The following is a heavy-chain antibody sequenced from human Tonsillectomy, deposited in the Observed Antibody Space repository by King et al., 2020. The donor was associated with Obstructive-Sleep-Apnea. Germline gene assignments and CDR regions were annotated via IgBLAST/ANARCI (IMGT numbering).Heavy chain of an antibody. V-gene: IGHV3-30*04. J-gene: IGHJ3*02. CDR3: ASPGFTGAFDI. D-gene: IGHD6-25*01. Sequence: QGQLVQSGGGVVQPGRSLRLSCAASGFTFSSYAIHWVRQAPGKGLEWVAVISYDGNNKYYADSGKGRFTISRDNSKNTLSLQMNSLRAEDTAVYYCASPGFTGAFDIWGQGTMVTVSS. CDR2: ISYDGNNK. CDR1: GFTFSSYA.